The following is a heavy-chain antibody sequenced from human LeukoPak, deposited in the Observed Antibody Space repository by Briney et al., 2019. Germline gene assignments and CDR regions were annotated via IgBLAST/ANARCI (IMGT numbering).Heavy chain of an antibody. CDR3: TSWGDTTAEYFQR. CDR1: GFTFNRCW. D-gene: IGHD2-21*02. CDR2: INPDGRDT. J-gene: IGHJ1*01. V-gene: IGHV3-7*01. Sequence: GGSLRLSCVVSGFTFNRCWMNWVRQAPGKGLEWVARINPDGRDTYYVDSVKGRFTISRDNAQNSMYLQMNSLRVEDTAVYYCTSWGDTTAEYFQRWGQGTLVTVSS.